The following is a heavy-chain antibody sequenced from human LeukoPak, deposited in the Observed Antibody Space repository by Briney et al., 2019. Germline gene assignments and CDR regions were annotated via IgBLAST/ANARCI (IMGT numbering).Heavy chain of an antibody. CDR1: GFFFTIYT. J-gene: IGHJ4*02. Sequence: GGSLRLSCSASGFFFTIYTMYWVRQAPGKGPEYVSTISGSGNGFSIYYADSVKGRFTISRDDSKSILYLQMNGLRSEDTAVYYCVKDFGRIRGTPDSWGQGTLVTVSS. D-gene: IGHD1-26*01. V-gene: IGHV3-64D*06. CDR2: ISGSGNGFSI. CDR3: VKDFGRIRGTPDS.